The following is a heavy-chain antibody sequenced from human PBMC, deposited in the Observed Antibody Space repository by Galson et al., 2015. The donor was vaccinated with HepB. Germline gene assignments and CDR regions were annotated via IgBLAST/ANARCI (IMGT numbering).Heavy chain of an antibody. J-gene: IGHJ5*02. CDR1: GYSFTQYG. Sequence: VKVSCKASGYSFTQYGIVWVRQAPGQGLEWMGWINPNNGNTDYAQNLQGRVTMTRATSTTTVFMEVKSLQDDDTAVYYCARSRYATSAPDLWGQGTLVTVSS. V-gene: IGHV1-18*01. D-gene: IGHD2-2*01. CDR3: ARSRYATSAPDL. CDR2: INPNNGNT.